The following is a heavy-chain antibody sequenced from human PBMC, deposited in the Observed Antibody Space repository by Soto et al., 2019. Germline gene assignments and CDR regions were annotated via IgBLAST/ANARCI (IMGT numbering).Heavy chain of an antibody. CDR2: ISAYNGNT. Sequence: ASVKVSCKASGYTFTSYGISWVLQAPGQGLEWMGWISAYNGNTNYAQKLQGRVTMTTDTSTSTAYMELRSLRSDDTAVYYCARDTWFGELYDAFDIWGQGTMVTVSS. D-gene: IGHD3-10*01. V-gene: IGHV1-18*01. J-gene: IGHJ3*02. CDR3: ARDTWFGELYDAFDI. CDR1: GYTFTSYG.